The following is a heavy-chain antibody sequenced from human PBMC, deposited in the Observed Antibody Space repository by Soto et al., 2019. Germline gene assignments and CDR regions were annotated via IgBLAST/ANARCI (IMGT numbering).Heavy chain of an antibody. CDR3: ARDYSSTRDYYYYGMDV. V-gene: IGHV4-31*03. Sequence: QVQLQESGPGLVKPSQTLSLTCTVSGGSISSGGYYWSWIRQHPGKGLEWIGYIYYSASTYYNPSLKSRVTISVDTSENQFSLKLSSVTAADTAVYYCARDYSSTRDYYYYGMDVWGQGTTVTVSS. J-gene: IGHJ6*02. CDR1: GGSISSGGYY. D-gene: IGHD2-2*01. CDR2: IYYSAST.